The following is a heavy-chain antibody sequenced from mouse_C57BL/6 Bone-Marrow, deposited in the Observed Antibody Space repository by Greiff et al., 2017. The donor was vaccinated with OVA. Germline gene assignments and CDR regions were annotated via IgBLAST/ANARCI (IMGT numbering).Heavy chain of an antibody. J-gene: IGHJ3*01. CDR3: ARNYGSSSAWFAY. CDR2: ISNGGGST. CDR1: GFTFSDYY. Sequence: EVKLMESGGGLVQPGGSLKLSCAASGFTFSDYYMYWVRQTPEKRLEWVAYISNGGGSTYYPDTVKGRFTISRDNAKNTLYLQMSRLKSEDTAMYYCARNYGSSSAWFAYWGQGTLVTVSA. V-gene: IGHV5-12*01. D-gene: IGHD1-1*01.